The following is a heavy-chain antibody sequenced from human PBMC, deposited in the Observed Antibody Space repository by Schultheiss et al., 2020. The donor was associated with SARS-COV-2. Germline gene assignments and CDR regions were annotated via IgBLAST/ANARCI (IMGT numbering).Heavy chain of an antibody. CDR1: GFTFSSYS. CDR3: ASSPPAYSGYANE. J-gene: IGHJ4*02. V-gene: IGHV3-23*01. Sequence: GGSLRLSCAASGFTFSSYSMNWVRQAPGKGLEWVSAISGSGGSTYYADSVKGRFTISRDNSKNTLYLQMNSLRAEDTAVYYCASSPPAYSGYANEWGQGTLVTVSS. D-gene: IGHD5-12*01. CDR2: ISGSGGST.